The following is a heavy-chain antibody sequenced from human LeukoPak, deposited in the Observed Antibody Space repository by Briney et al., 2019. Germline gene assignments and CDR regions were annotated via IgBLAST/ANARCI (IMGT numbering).Heavy chain of an antibody. CDR3: ARAYYYDSSGYYSNRYYFDY. Sequence: SQTLSLTCTVSGGSISSGDYYWSWIRQPPGKGLEWFGYIYYSGSTYYNPSLKSLVTISVDTSKNQFSLTLSSVTAADTAVYYCARAYYYDSSGYYSNRYYFDYWGQGTLVTVSS. V-gene: IGHV4-30-4*01. D-gene: IGHD3-22*01. CDR1: GGSISSGDYY. J-gene: IGHJ4*02. CDR2: IYYSGST.